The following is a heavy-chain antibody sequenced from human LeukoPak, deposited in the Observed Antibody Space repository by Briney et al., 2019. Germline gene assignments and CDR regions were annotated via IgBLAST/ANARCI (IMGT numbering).Heavy chain of an antibody. V-gene: IGHV3-30-3*01. CDR3: ARGIGYTYGLGY. D-gene: IGHD5-18*01. Sequence: GGSLRLSCAASGFTFSSYAMHWVRQAPGKGLEWVAVISYDGSNKYYADSVKGRFTISRDNSKNTLYLQMNSLRAEDTAVYYCARGIGYTYGLGYWGQGTLVTVSS. CDR2: ISYDGSNK. CDR1: GFTFSSYA. J-gene: IGHJ4*02.